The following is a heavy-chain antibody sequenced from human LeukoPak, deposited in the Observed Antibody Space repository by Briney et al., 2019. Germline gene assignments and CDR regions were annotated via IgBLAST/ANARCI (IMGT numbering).Heavy chain of an antibody. CDR3: ARRTIFGVANQETFDY. CDR1: GGTFSSYA. V-gene: IGHV1-69*06. CDR2: IIPIFGTA. J-gene: IGHJ4*02. Sequence: SVKVSCKASGGTFSSYAISWVRQAPGQGLEWMGGIIPIFGTANYAQKFQGRVTITADKSTSTAYMELSSLRSEDTAVYYCARRTIFGVANQETFDYWGQGTLVTVSS. D-gene: IGHD3-3*01.